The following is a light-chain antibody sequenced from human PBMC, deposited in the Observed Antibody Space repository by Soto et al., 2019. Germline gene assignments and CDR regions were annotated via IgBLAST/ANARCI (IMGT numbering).Light chain of an antibody. J-gene: IGLJ1*01. Sequence: QSVLTQPASVSGSPGQSITISCTGTSSDVGGYNYVSWYQQHPDKAPKLMIYEVNNRPSGVSNRFSGSKSDNTASLTISGLQAEDEADYYCSSYTSSSTLVFGAGTKVTV. CDR2: EVN. CDR3: SSYTSSSTLV. V-gene: IGLV2-14*01. CDR1: SSDVGGYNY.